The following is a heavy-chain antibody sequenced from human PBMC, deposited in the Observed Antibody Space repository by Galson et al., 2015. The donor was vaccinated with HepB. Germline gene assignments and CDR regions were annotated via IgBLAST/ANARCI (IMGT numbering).Heavy chain of an antibody. J-gene: IGHJ6*03. V-gene: IGHV3-33*01. Sequence: SLRLSCAASGFTFSSYGTHWARQAPGKGLEWVAVIWYDGSNKYYADSVKGRFTFSRDNSKNTLYLQMNSLRAEDTAVYYCARDDGAATITYYYYYMDVWGKGTTVTVSS. CDR3: ARDDGAATITYYYYYMDV. D-gene: IGHD5-12*01. CDR2: IWYDGSNK. CDR1: GFTFSSYG.